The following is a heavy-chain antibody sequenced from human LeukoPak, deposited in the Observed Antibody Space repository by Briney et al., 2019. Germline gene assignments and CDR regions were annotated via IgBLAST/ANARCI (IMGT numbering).Heavy chain of an antibody. CDR3: ARDRVVVAVVDYYYGMDV. D-gene: IGHD2-15*01. V-gene: IGHV3-23*01. CDR1: GFTFSSYA. CDR2: ISGSGGST. Sequence: PGGSLRLSCAASGFTFSSYAMSWVRQAPGKGLEWVSAISGSGGSTYYADSVKGRFTISRDNSKNTLYLQMNSLRAEDTAVYYCARDRVVVAVVDYYYGMDVWGQGTTVTVSS. J-gene: IGHJ6*02.